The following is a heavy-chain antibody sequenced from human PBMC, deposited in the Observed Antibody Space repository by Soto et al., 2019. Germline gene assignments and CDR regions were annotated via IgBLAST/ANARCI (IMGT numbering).Heavy chain of an antibody. CDR3: ARAGSGTTTVDY. CDR2: IYSGGST. D-gene: IGHD1-7*01. J-gene: IGHJ4*02. V-gene: IGHV3-53*01. Sequence: EVQLVESGGGLIQPGGSLRLSCAASGFTVSSDYMSWVRQAPGKGLEWVSVIYSGGSTYYADSVKGRFTISRDNSKNTLFLQMNSLRAEDTAVYYCARAGSGTTTVDYWGQGTLVTVSS. CDR1: GFTVSSDY.